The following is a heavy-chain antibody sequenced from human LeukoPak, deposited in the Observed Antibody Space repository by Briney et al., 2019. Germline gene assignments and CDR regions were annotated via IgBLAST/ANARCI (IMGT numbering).Heavy chain of an antibody. J-gene: IGHJ6*03. CDR2: ISNSGRTI. Sequence: GGSLRLSCAASGFTFSDYYMSWIRQAPGKGLEWVSYISNSGRTIYYADSVKGRFTISRDNAKNSLYPQMNSLRAEDTAVYYCARSPFYDILTGTGYYYMDVWGKGTTVTVSS. CDR1: GFTFSDYY. CDR3: ARSPFYDILTGTGYYYMDV. D-gene: IGHD3-9*01. V-gene: IGHV3-11*01.